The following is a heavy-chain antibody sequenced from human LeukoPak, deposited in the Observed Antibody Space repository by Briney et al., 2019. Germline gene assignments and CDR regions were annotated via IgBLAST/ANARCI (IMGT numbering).Heavy chain of an antibody. CDR2: TSSKCNSYAT. CDR3: SRHGIGVAGTVFYYFDY. V-gene: IGHV3-73*01. CDR1: GFTFSGSA. D-gene: IGHD6-19*01. Sequence: GGSLRFSCAASGFTFSGSAMHWVRQASGKGLEGGGRTSSKCNSYATAYAASVTGRFTISRDDSKTTAYLQMTSLKTEDTAVYYCSRHGIGVAGTVFYYFDYWGQGTLVTVSS. J-gene: IGHJ4*02.